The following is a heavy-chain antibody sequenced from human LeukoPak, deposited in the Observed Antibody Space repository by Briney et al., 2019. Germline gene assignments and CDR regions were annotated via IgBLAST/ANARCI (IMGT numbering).Heavy chain of an antibody. CDR3: AREVFYCTSTSCYPQWFDS. CDR2: IYYSGNT. D-gene: IGHD2-2*01. Sequence: SETLSLTCTVSGGFINSGDYYWSWIRQPPGKGLEWIGYIYYSGNTFYNPSLKSRVTISVDTSKNQFSLRLSSVTAADTAVYYCAREVFYCTSTSCYPQWFDSWGQGTLVTVSS. V-gene: IGHV4-30-4*01. J-gene: IGHJ5*01. CDR1: GGFINSGDYY.